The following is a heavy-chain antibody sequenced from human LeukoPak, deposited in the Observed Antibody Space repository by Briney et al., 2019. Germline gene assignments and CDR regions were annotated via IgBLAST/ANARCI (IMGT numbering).Heavy chain of an antibody. Sequence: SETLSLTCTVSGGSMSSGGYSWSWIRQPPGKGLEWIGYIYHSGTTYYNPSLKSRVTISVDRSKNQFSLKLSSVTAADAAVYYCARVVPAAMMFDYWGQGTLVPVSS. CDR3: ARVVPAAMMFDY. D-gene: IGHD2-2*01. CDR2: IYHSGTT. J-gene: IGHJ4*02. V-gene: IGHV4-30-2*01. CDR1: GGSMSSGGYS.